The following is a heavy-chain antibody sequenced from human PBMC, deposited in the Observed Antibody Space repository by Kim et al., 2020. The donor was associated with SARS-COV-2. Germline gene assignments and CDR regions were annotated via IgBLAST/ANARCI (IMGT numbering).Heavy chain of an antibody. J-gene: IGHJ6*02. Sequence: ASVKVSCKASGYTFTNYGISWVRQAPGQGLEWMGWISTYNGNTHSAQKLQGRVSMTTDTSTTTAYMEMRSLRYDDTAVYYCARDRGFWFGDSPGYYYGMDVWGQGTTVTVSS. CDR2: ISTYNGNT. CDR3: ARDRGFWFGDSPGYYYGMDV. CDR1: GYTFTNYG. V-gene: IGHV1-18*01. D-gene: IGHD3-10*01.